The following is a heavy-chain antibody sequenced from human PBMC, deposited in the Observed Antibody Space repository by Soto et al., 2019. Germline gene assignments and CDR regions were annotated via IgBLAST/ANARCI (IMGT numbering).Heavy chain of an antibody. J-gene: IGHJ4*02. V-gene: IGHV1-18*01. D-gene: IGHD2-21*02. Sequence: QVQLVQSGAEVKKPGASVKVSCKTSGYTFSKYGITWIRQAPGQAPEYMGWINTYNGNTDYAQKLQGRVTMTTDTSTSTAYMELRSLRSDDTAVFYCATDGVVTASPFDYWGQGTLVTVSS. CDR1: GYTFSKYG. CDR2: INTYNGNT. CDR3: ATDGVVTASPFDY.